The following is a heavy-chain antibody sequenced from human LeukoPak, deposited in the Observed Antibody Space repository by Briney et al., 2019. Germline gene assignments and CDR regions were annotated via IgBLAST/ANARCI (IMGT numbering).Heavy chain of an antibody. Sequence: PGGSLRLSCAASGFIFTSYPMNWVRQAPGKGLEWVSVIYSGVSTYYADSVKGRFTISRDNSKNTLYLQMNSLRAEDTGVYYCTKNSSLWGQGTLVTVSS. J-gene: IGHJ4*02. CDR1: GFIFTSYP. CDR3: TKNSSL. V-gene: IGHV3-53*01. D-gene: IGHD4-23*01. CDR2: IYSGVST.